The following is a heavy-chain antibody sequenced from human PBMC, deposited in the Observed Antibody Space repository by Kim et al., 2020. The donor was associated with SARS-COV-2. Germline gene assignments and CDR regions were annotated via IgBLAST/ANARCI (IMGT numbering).Heavy chain of an antibody. CDR2: AGRGT. J-gene: IGHJ4*02. D-gene: IGHD3-3*01. CDR3: ATIFDY. Sequence: AGRGTNYEDSVKGRITTYRENAKNTVSLQMNRLRHEDTAVYYCATIFDYWGQGILVTVSS. V-gene: IGHV3-74*01.